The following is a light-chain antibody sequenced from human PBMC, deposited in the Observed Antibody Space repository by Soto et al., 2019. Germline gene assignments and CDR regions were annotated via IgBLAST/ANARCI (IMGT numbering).Light chain of an antibody. J-gene: IGKJ1*01. CDR1: QGISRW. Sequence: DIQMTQSPSSVSASVGDRVTITCRASQGISRWLAWYQQRPGKAPKLLIYAASDLQSGVPSRFSGSGSGTDFTLTSSSLQPEDFATYYCQQANSFPPTFGQGTKVEIK. CDR3: QQANSFPPT. CDR2: AAS. V-gene: IGKV1-12*01.